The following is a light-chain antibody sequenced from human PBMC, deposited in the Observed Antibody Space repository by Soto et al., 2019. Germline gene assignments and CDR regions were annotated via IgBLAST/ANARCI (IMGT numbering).Light chain of an antibody. CDR2: KAS. CDR1: PSISSW. CDR3: QQYNSYPIT. J-gene: IGKJ5*01. Sequence: DIQMTQSPSTLSASVGDRVTITCRASPSISSWLAWYQQKPGKAPKLLIYKASSLESGVPSRFSGSGSGTEVTLTIISLQPDEFETYYCQQYNSYPITFGQGTRLEIK. V-gene: IGKV1-5*03.